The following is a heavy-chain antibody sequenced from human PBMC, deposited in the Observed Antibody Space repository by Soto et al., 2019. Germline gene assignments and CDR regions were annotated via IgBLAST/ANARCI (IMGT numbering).Heavy chain of an antibody. CDR3: ARDSSGYYWFDP. J-gene: IGHJ5*02. CDR2: IYHSGTT. V-gene: IGHV4-38-2*02. CDR1: GFSISGGYF. Sequence: PSETLSLTCAVSGFSISGGYFWGWIRRPPGKGPEWLGSIYHSGTTYYNPSVKGRVTISVDTSKNQFSLKMSSVTAADTAVYYCARDSSGYYWFDPWGQGTLVTVSS. D-gene: IGHD3-22*01.